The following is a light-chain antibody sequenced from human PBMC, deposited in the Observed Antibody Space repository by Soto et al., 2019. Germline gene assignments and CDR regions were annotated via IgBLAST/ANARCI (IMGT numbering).Light chain of an antibody. CDR2: GAS. CDR1: QSVSSN. Sequence: EIVMTQSPATLSVSPGQTATLSCRASQSVSSNLAWYQHKPGQAPRLLIYGASTRATGIPARFSGSGSGTDFTLTINSLQSEDFAVYYCQQYNNMPPLTFGGGTKVDIK. J-gene: IGKJ4*01. V-gene: IGKV3-15*01. CDR3: QQYNNMPPLT.